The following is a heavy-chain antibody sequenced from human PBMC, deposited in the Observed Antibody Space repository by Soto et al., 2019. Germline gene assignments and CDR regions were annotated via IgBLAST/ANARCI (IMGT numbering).Heavy chain of an antibody. D-gene: IGHD3-16*02. Sequence: KTXETLSLTCTVAGCSISSYYWSWIRQPPGKGLEWVGYIYYSGSTNYNPSLKSRVTISVDTSKNQFSLKLSSVTAADTAVYYCARGEGYYDYVWGSYRPSPPNIWGQGTLVTVS. J-gene: IGHJ4*02. CDR1: GCSISSYY. V-gene: IGHV4-59*01. CDR3: ARGEGYYDYVWGSYRPSPPNI. CDR2: IYYSGST.